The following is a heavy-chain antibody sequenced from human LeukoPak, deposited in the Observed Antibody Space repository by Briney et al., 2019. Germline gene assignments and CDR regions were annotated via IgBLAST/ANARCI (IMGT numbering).Heavy chain of an antibody. CDR3: VKSPSDGLDV. V-gene: IGHV3-64D*09. CDR2: IFTNGDNT. Sequence: GGSLRLSCSASGFTFSIYPMHWVRQAPGQGLEYVSTIFTNGDNTSYAASVKGRFTTSRDDSKNTLYLQMSSLRPEDTAVYYCVKSPSDGLDVWGQGATVTVS. J-gene: IGHJ6*02. CDR1: GFTFSIYP.